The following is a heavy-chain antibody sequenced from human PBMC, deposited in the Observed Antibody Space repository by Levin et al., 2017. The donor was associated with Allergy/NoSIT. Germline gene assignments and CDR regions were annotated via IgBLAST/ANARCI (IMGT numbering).Heavy chain of an antibody. CDR1: GFTFSSYG. Sequence: GGSLRLSCAASGFTFSSYGMHWVRQAPGKGLEWVAVISYDGSNKYYADSVKGRFTISRDNSKNTLYLQMNSLRAEDTAVYYCAKDGDYGDYVPDYWGQGTLVTVSS. V-gene: IGHV3-30*18. J-gene: IGHJ4*02. D-gene: IGHD4-17*01. CDR3: AKDGDYGDYVPDY. CDR2: ISYDGSNK.